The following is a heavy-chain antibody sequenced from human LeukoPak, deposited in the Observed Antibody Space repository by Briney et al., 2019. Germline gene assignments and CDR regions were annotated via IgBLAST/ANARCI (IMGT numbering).Heavy chain of an antibody. D-gene: IGHD1-14*01. J-gene: IGHJ6*02. Sequence: GGSLRLSCAASGFTFSSYGMHWVRQAPGKGLEWVAVISYDGSNKYYADSVEGRFTISRDNSKNTLYLQMNSLRAEDTAVYYCARGVALTTTYYYYYGMDVWGQGTAVTVSS. V-gene: IGHV3-30*03. CDR3: ARGVALTTTYYYYYGMDV. CDR1: GFTFSSYG. CDR2: ISYDGSNK.